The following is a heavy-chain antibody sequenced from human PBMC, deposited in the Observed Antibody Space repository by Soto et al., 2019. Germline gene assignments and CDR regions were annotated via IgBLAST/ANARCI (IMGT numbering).Heavy chain of an antibody. CDR1: GFTFSDYY. Sequence: QVQLVESGGGLVKPGGSLKLSCSTSGFTFSDYYMSWIRQTPGRGLEWVSYISNSGTSKYYADSVKGRFTISRDAAKRSLYLQMNTLRAEDTAVYDCAKGGRPDDWGQGTLVTVSS. CDR3: AKGGRPDD. D-gene: IGHD2-15*01. CDR2: ISNSGTSK. J-gene: IGHJ4*02. V-gene: IGHV3-11*01.